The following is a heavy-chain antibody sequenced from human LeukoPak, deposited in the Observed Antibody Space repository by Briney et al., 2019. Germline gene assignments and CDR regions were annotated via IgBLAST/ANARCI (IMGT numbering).Heavy chain of an antibody. CDR2: IIPIFGTA. V-gene: IGHV1-69*05. CDR3: ARGRITMVRGSHYYYMDV. Sequence: GASVKVSCKASGGTFSSYAISWVRQAPGQGLEWKGRIIPIFGTANYAQKFQGRVTITTDESTSTAYMELSSLRSEDTAVYYCARGRITMVRGSHYYYMDVWGKGTTVTVSS. J-gene: IGHJ6*03. CDR1: GGTFSSYA. D-gene: IGHD3-10*01.